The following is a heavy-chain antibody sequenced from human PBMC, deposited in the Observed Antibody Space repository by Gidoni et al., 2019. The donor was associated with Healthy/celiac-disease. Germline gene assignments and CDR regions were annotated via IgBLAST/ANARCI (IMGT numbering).Heavy chain of an antibody. Sequence: QVQLVQSGAEVKKPGSSVKVSCKASGGTFSSYAISWVRQAPGQGLEWMGGIIPIFGTANDAQKFQGRVTITADESTSTAYMELSSLRSEDTAVYYCAREGWSCSSTSCYTSGVDYWGQGTLVTVSS. CDR3: AREGWSCSSTSCYTSGVDY. CDR2: IIPIFGTA. CDR1: GGTFSSYA. V-gene: IGHV1-69*01. D-gene: IGHD2-2*02. J-gene: IGHJ4*02.